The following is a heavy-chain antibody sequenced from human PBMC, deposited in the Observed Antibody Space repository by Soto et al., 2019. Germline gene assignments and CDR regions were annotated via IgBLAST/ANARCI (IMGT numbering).Heavy chain of an antibody. CDR2: IIPILGIA. CDR1: GGTFSSYT. J-gene: IGHJ5*02. CDR3: ARDYYGSGSTNWFDP. V-gene: IGHV1-69*08. Sequence: QVQLVQSGAEVKKPGSSVKVSCKASGGTFSSYTISWVRQAPGQGLEWMGRIIPILGIANHAQKFQGRVTITADKSTSTAYMELSSLRSEDTAVYYCARDYYGSGSTNWFDPWGQGTLVTVSS. D-gene: IGHD3-10*01.